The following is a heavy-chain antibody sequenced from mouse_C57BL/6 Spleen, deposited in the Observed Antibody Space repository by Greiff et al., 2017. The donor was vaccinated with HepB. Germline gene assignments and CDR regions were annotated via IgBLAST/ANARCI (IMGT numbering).Heavy chain of an antibody. CDR1: GYTFTDYE. Sequence: QVQLQQSGAELVRPGASVTLSCKASGYTFTDYEMHWVKQTPVHGLEWIGAIDPETGGTAYNQKFKGKAILTADKSSSTAYMELRSLTSEDSAVYYCTRGEGYGYAFAYWGQGTLVTVSA. CDR3: TRGEGYGYAFAY. V-gene: IGHV1-15*01. CDR2: IDPETGGT. J-gene: IGHJ3*01. D-gene: IGHD2-2*01.